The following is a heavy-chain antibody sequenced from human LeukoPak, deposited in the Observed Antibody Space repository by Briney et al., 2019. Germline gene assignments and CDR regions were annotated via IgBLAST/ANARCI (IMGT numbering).Heavy chain of an antibody. CDR1: GFTFSSYA. J-gene: IGHJ6*03. V-gene: IGHV3-64*01. CDR3: ARDRRDGYNPWDYYYYMDV. Sequence: GGSLRLSCAASGFTFSSYAMHWVRQAPGKGLEYVSAISSNGGSTYYANSVKGRFTISRDNSKNTLYLQMGSLRAEDMAVYYCARDRRDGYNPWDYYYYMDVWGKGTTVTVSS. D-gene: IGHD5-24*01. CDR2: ISSNGGST.